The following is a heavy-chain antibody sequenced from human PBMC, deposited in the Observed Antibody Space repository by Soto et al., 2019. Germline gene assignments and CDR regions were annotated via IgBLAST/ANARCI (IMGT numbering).Heavy chain of an antibody. J-gene: IGHJ5*02. CDR2: IYYSGST. V-gene: IGHV4-30-4*01. Sequence: SETLSLTCTVSGGSISSGDYYWSGIRQPPGKGLEWIGYIYYSGSTYYNPSLKSRVTISVDTSKNQFSLKLSSVTAADTAVYYCASVGASYWFDPWGQGTLVTVSS. CDR3: ASVGASYWFDP. D-gene: IGHD3-16*01. CDR1: GGSISSGDYY.